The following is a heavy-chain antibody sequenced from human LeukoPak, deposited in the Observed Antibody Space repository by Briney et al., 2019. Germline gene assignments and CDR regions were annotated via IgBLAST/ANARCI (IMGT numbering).Heavy chain of an antibody. Sequence: GSLKPSLDGPGFLLQSLEMELVRQAPGRGPGWLSLITGSGQKPYYADSVKGRFTISRDNAHNLPFLHMNSLSPRNHGYYFCTRDLGDYVGYDAFDIWGQGTMVTVSS. CDR2: ITGSGQKP. D-gene: IGHD4-17*01. V-gene: IGHV3-48*03. CDR3: TRDLGDYVGYDAFDI. J-gene: IGHJ3*02. CDR1: FLLQSLE.